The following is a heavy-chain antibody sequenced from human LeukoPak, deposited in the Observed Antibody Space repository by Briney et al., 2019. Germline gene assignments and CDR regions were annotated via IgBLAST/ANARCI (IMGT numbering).Heavy chain of an antibody. CDR2: ISAYNGNT. J-gene: IGHJ4*02. CDR3: ARDNPYYDSSGYYFFDY. D-gene: IGHD3-22*01. Sequence: ASVKVSCKASGYTFTSYGISRVRQAPGQGLEWMGWISAYNGNTNYAQKLQGRVTMTTDTSTSPAYMELRSLRSDDTAVYYCARDNPYYDSSGYYFFDYWGQGTLVTVSS. V-gene: IGHV1-18*01. CDR1: GYTFTSYG.